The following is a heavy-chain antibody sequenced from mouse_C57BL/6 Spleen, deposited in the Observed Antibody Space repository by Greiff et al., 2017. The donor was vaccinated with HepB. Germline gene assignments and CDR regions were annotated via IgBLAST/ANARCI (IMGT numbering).Heavy chain of an antibody. CDR1: GYTFTSYW. D-gene: IGHD2-5*01. CDR2: IYPGSGST. Sequence: QVQLQQPGAELVKPGASVKMSCKASGYTFTSYWITWVKQRPGQGLEWIGDIYPGSGSTNYNEKFKSKATLTVDTSSSTAYMQLSSLTSEDSAVYYCAQGDSNYDAMDYWGQGTSVTVSS. J-gene: IGHJ4*01. CDR3: AQGDSNYDAMDY. V-gene: IGHV1-55*01.